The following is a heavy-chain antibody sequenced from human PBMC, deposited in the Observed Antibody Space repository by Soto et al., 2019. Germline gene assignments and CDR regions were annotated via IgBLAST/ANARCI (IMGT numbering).Heavy chain of an antibody. CDR3: ARQDYSSGYAY. V-gene: IGHV4-59*08. CDR2: IYYSGST. Sequence: LSLTCTVSGGSISSYYWSWIRQPPGKGLEWIGYIYYSGSTNYNPSLKSRVTISVDTSKNQFSLKLSSVTAADTAVYYCARQDYSSGYAYWGQGTLVTVSS. CDR1: GGSISSYY. D-gene: IGHD6-19*01. J-gene: IGHJ4*02.